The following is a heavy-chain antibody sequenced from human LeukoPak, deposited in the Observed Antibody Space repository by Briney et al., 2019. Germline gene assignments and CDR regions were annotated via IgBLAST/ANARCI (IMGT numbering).Heavy chain of an antibody. V-gene: IGHV4-59*08. CDR2: ISYSGST. D-gene: IGHD6-19*01. CDR1: GGSISGYY. Sequence: PSETLSLTCTVSGGSISGYYWSWIRQPPGKGLEWVGYISYSGSTNYNPSLKSRVTISVDTSKNQFSLKLSSVTAADTAVYYCARCTSSGWPDNWFDPWGQGTLVTVSS. J-gene: IGHJ5*02. CDR3: ARCTSSGWPDNWFDP.